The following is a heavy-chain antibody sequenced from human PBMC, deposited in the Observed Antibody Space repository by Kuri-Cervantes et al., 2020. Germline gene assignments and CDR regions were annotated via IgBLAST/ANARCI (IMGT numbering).Heavy chain of an antibody. CDR1: GFTFSSYS. CDR3: ARDPRDSSSTVVGAFDI. CDR2: ISSSSSYI. Sequence: GESLKISCAASGFTFSSYSMNWVRQAPGRGLEWVSSISSSSSYIYYADSVKGRFTISRDNAKNSLYLQMNSLRAEDTAVYYCARDPRDSSSTVVGAFDIWGQGTMVTVSS. J-gene: IGHJ3*02. V-gene: IGHV3-21*01. D-gene: IGHD6-6*01.